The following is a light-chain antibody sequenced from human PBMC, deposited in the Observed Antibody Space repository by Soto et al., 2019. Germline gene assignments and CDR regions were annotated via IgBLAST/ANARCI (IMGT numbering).Light chain of an antibody. V-gene: IGKV1-39*01. CDR3: QQYNSYWM. Sequence: DIQMTQSPSSLSASVEDRVIITCRASQSISNHLNWYQQKPGKAPKLLIFAASSLQSGVPSRFSGSRSGTEFTLTISSLQPDDFATYYCQQYNSYWMFGLGTKVDIK. CDR2: AAS. CDR1: QSISNH. J-gene: IGKJ1*01.